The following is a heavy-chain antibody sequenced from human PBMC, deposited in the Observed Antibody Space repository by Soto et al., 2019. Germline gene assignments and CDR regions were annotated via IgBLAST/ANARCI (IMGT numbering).Heavy chain of an antibody. CDR1: CGSISGGVYS. J-gene: IGHJ2*01. Sequence: QLQLQESGSGLVKPSQTLSLPCAVSCGSISGGVYSWSWILQPPGKGPEWIGYIYHSGSTYYNPSIKSGVPISVYRSTNQFSLKPITVTAADKAVYCCARVPGLWGRGTLVSVTS. CDR3: ARVPGL. CDR2: IYHSGST. V-gene: IGHV4-30-2*01.